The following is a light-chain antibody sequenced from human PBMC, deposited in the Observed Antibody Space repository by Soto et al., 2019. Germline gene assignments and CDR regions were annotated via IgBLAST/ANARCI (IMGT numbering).Light chain of an antibody. CDR3: QQYKTWPL. CDR1: QSVNSP. J-gene: IGKJ5*01. CDR2: VAS. Sequence: IMMRQSLVTMSVSSGERVTXSCRTSQSVNSPVAWYQQKPGQPPRLLLYVASTRATGIPVRFRRRGFGTEFTLTISSLQSEDFAVYYCQQYKTWPLFGQGRRLGIK. V-gene: IGKV3-15*01.